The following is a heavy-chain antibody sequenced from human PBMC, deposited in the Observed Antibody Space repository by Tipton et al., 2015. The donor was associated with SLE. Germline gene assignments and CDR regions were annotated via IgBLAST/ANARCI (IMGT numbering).Heavy chain of an antibody. D-gene: IGHD3-10*01. Sequence: SLRLSCAVSGGSISSSNWWSWVRQPPGKGLEWIGEIYHSGSTNYNPSLKSRVTISVDKSKNHFSLKLSSVTAADTAVYYCARTKGSGSYRYGMDVWGQGTTVTVSS. CDR2: IYHSGST. J-gene: IGHJ6*02. CDR1: GGSISSSNW. V-gene: IGHV4-4*02. CDR3: ARTKGSGSYRYGMDV.